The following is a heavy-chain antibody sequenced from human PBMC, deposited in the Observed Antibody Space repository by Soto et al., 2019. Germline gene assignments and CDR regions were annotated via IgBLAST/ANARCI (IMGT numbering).Heavy chain of an antibody. CDR1: GGSISSGGYS. CDR2: IYYTGST. V-gene: IGHV4-61*08. CDR3: ARLNSASWYKYYYYGMDV. D-gene: IGHD6-13*01. J-gene: IGHJ6*02. Sequence: SSETLSLTCAVSGGSISSGGYSWSWIRQPPGKGLEWIGYIYYTGSTNYNPSLKSRVTISVDTSKNQFSLKLNSVTAADTAVYYCARLNSASWYKYYYYGMDVWGQGTTVTVSS.